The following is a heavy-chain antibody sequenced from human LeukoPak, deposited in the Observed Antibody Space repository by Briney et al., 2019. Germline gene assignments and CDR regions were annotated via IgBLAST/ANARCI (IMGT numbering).Heavy chain of an antibody. V-gene: IGHV3-30-3*01. CDR3: ARRYYDSSGSPFPY. Sequence: PGGSLRLSCAASGFTFSSYAMHWVRQAPGKGLEWVAVISCDGSNKYYADSVKGRFTISRDNSKNTLYLQMNSLRAEDTAVYYCARRYYDSSGSPFPYWGQGTLVTVSS. CDR2: ISCDGSNK. J-gene: IGHJ4*02. D-gene: IGHD3-22*01. CDR1: GFTFSSYA.